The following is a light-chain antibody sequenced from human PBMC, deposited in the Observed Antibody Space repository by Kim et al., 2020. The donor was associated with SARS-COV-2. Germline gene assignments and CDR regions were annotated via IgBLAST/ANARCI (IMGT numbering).Light chain of an antibody. Sequence: SSELTQDPAVSVALGQTVRITCQGDSLRRYYASWYQQKSGQAPVLVIYGKNNRPSGIPDRVSGSSSGNTASLTITGAQAEDEDDYYCHSRDSSNNHLFGGGTQLTVL. CDR2: GKN. V-gene: IGLV3-19*01. J-gene: IGLJ3*02. CDR3: HSRDSSNNHL. CDR1: SLRRYY.